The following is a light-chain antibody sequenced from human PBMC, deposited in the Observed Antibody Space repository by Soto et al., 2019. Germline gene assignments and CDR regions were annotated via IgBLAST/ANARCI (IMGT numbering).Light chain of an antibody. J-gene: IGLJ3*02. CDR1: SSDVGGYDH. Sequence: QSALTQPPSASGSPGQSVTIPCTGTSSDVGGYDHVSWYQQHPGKAPKLMIYEVTKRPAGVPDRFSGSKSGNTASLTVSGLQAEDEADYYCCSYTSSSIRVFGGGTKLTVL. V-gene: IGLV2-8*01. CDR2: EVT. CDR3: CSYTSSSIRV.